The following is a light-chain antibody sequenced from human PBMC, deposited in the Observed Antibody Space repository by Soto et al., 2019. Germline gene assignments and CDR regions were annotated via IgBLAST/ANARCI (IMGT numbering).Light chain of an antibody. Sequence: IVMTQSPATLSVSPGEGATLSCRASETISRDLAWYQQKPGQSPRLLIFGAFTRATGVPVRFSGSGSGTEVTLTVSSLQSEDVAVYFWQQYNKWPLTFGGGTRVEIK. CDR3: QQYNKWPLT. CDR2: GAF. J-gene: IGKJ4*01. V-gene: IGKV3D-15*01. CDR1: ETISRD.